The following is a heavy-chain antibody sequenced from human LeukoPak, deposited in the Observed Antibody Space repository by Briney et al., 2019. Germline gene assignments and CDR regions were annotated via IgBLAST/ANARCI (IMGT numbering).Heavy chain of an antibody. Sequence: GGSLRLSCAASGFIFTNYWMSWVRQAPGKGLEWVATIKEDGSDKHYVDSARGRFTISRDNAKNSLYLQMNALRADDTAVYYCARQLHPNDYWGQGTLVTVSS. J-gene: IGHJ4*02. CDR3: ARQLHPNDY. CDR1: GFIFTNYW. D-gene: IGHD1-7*01. CDR2: IKEDGSDK. V-gene: IGHV3-7*01.